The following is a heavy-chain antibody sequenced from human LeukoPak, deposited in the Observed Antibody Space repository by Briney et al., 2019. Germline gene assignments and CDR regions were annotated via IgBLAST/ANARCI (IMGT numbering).Heavy chain of an antibody. CDR3: ARVPRWYVIDY. J-gene: IGHJ4*02. Sequence: GGSLRLSCAASGFTFRSYAMGWVRQAPGKGLEWVSSISGNGGDTYYADSVKGRITISRDNSKNTLYLQMDSLRAEDTAVYYCARVPRWYVIDYWGQGTLVTVSS. V-gene: IGHV3-23*01. D-gene: IGHD4-23*01. CDR2: ISGNGGDT. CDR1: GFTFRSYA.